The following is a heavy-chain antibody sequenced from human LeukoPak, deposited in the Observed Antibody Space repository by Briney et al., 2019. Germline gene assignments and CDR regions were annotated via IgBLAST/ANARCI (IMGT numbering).Heavy chain of an antibody. CDR1: GYTFTGYY. CDR3: ARSSAVAGTKSFDY. D-gene: IGHD6-19*01. Sequence: ASVKVSCKASGYTFTGYYMHWVRQAPGQGLEWMGWINPNSGGTNYAQKFQGRVTMTRDTSISTAYMELSRLRSDDTAVYYCARSSAVAGTKSFDYWGQGTLVTVSS. CDR2: INPNSGGT. J-gene: IGHJ4*02. V-gene: IGHV1-2*02.